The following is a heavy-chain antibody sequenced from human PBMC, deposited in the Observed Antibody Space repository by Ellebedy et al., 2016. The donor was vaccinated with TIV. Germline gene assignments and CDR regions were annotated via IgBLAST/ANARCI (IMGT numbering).Heavy chain of an antibody. J-gene: IGHJ4*02. CDR3: ARGDGYSGYDY. D-gene: IGHD5-12*01. CDR2: INAGNGNT. CDR1: GYTFTSYA. Sequence: ASVKVSXKASGYTFTSYAMHWVRQAPGQRLEWMGWINAGNGNTKYSQKFQGRVTITRDTSASTAYMELSSLRSEDTAVYYCARGDGYSGYDYWGQGTLVTVSS. V-gene: IGHV1-3*01.